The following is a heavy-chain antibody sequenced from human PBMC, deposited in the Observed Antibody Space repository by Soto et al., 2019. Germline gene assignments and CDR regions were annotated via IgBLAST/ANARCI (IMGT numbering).Heavy chain of an antibody. J-gene: IGHJ4*02. CDR1: GYTFTSYY. Sequence: GASVKVSCKASGYTFTSYYMHWVRQAPGQGLEWMGIINPSGGSTSYAQKFQGRVTMTRDTSTSTVYMELRSLISDDTAVYYCARGRGVVRAPDYWGQGTLVTVSS. CDR2: INPSGGST. CDR3: ARGRGVVRAPDY. D-gene: IGHD3-10*01. V-gene: IGHV1-46*01.